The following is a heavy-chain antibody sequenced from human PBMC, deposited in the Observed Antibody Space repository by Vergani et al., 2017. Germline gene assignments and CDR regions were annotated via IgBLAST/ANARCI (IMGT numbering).Heavy chain of an antibody. CDR2: INPNSGGT. V-gene: IGHV1-2*06. CDR1: GYTFTGYY. J-gene: IGHJ6*03. D-gene: IGHD6-19*01. Sequence: QVQLVQSGAEVKKPGASVKVSCKASGYTFTGYYMHWVRQAPGQGLEWMGRINPNSGGTNYAQKFQGRVTMTRDTSISTAYMELSRLRSDDTAVYYCARDHGYSSGWLPWYYMDVWGKGTTVTVSS. CDR3: ARDHGYSSGWLPWYYMDV.